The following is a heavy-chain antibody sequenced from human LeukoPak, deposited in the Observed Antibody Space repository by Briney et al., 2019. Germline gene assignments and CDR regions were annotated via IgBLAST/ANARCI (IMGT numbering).Heavy chain of an antibody. CDR3: ARGRDGYKH. Sequence: PSETLSLTCTVSGVSISSSSYYWGWIRQPPGKGLEWIGSIYYSGSTYYNPSLKSRVTISVDTSKNQFSLKLSSVTAADTAVYYCARGRDGYKHWGQGTLVTVSS. V-gene: IGHV4-39*01. J-gene: IGHJ4*02. D-gene: IGHD5-24*01. CDR2: IYYSGST. CDR1: GVSISSSSYY.